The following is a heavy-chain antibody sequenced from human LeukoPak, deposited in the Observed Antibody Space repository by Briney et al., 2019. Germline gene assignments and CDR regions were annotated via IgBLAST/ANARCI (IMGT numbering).Heavy chain of an antibody. CDR2: INHSGST. D-gene: IGHD4-17*01. V-gene: IGHV4-34*01. J-gene: IGHJ4*02. CDR1: GGSFSGYY. CDR3: ARADYGLKYYFDY. Sequence: SETPSLTCAVYGGSFSGYYWSWIRQPPGKGLEWIGEINHSGSTNYNPSLKSRVTISVDTSKNQFSLKLSSVTAADTAVYYCARADYGLKYYFDYWGQGTLVTVSS.